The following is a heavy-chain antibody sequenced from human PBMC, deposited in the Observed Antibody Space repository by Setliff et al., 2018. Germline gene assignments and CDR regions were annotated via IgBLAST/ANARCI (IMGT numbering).Heavy chain of an antibody. Sequence: ASVKVSCKASGATFSSYDINWVRQATGQGLEWMGWMNPNSGNTGYAQKFQGRVTMTRNTSISTAYMELSSLRSEDTAVYYCARECYSSSWYGDYYYYYGMDVWGQGTTVTVSS. V-gene: IGHV1-8*02. CDR2: MNPNSGNT. CDR1: GATFSSYD. J-gene: IGHJ6*02. CDR3: ARECYSSSWYGDYYYYYGMDV. D-gene: IGHD6-13*01.